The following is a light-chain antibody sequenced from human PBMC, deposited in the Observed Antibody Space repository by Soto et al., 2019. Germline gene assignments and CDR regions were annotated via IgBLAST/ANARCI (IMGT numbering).Light chain of an antibody. CDR3: QKYNSAPWT. CDR1: QGISNH. Sequence: DIQMTQSPASLSASLGDRVTITCRASQGISNHLAWYQQQPGQVPKLLIYVASTLQSGVPSRFSSSGSGTDFTLTISSLQPEDVATYYCQKYNSAPWTFGQGTKVEIK. CDR2: VAS. V-gene: IGKV1-27*01. J-gene: IGKJ1*01.